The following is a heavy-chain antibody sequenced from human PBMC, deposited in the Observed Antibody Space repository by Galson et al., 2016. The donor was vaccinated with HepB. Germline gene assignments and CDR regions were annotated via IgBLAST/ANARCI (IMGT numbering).Heavy chain of an antibody. Sequence: SLRLSCAASGFIFSDYNFNWIRQAPGKGLEWVSYISTDSSDTNYADSVKGRFTISRDNAKNSLYLQMKSLRAEYTAVYYCAGGATLGGLGAFDVWGHGTMVTVSS. V-gene: IGHV3-11*06. CDR3: AGGATLGGLGAFDV. J-gene: IGHJ3*01. CDR1: GFIFSDYN. D-gene: IGHD3-10*01. CDR2: ISTDSSDT.